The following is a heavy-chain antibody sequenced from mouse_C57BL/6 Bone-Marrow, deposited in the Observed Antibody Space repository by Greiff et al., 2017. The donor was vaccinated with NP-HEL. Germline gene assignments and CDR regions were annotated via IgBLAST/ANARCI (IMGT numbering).Heavy chain of an antibody. Sequence: EVKLMESGGDLVKPGGSLKLSCAASGFTFSSYGMSWVRQTPDKRLEWVATISSGGSYTYYPDSVKGRFTISRDNAKNTLYLQMSSLKSEDTAMYYCARRDYYGSSADWYFDVWGTGTTVTVSS. J-gene: IGHJ1*03. CDR2: ISSGGSYT. V-gene: IGHV5-6*01. CDR3: ARRDYYGSSADWYFDV. D-gene: IGHD1-1*01. CDR1: GFTFSSYG.